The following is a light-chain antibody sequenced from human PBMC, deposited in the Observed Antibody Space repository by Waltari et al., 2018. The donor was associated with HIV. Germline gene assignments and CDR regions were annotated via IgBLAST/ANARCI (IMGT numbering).Light chain of an antibody. CDR1: AGVVTRGHC. V-gene: IGLV7-46*01. J-gene: IGLJ2*01. CDR2: DST. CDR3: LLSLDGDLL. Sequence: QPVVTQEPSLTVSPGGTVTLTCASTAGVVTRGHCPHWFQQRPGQAPKTLIFDSTNRYSWTPGRFSGSVLEDKAALTLTGAQIEDEADYYCLLSLDGDLLFGGGTKLTVL.